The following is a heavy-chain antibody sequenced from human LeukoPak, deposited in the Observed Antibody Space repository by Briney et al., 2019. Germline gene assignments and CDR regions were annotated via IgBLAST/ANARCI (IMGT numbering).Heavy chain of an antibody. Sequence: GGXXRLSCAASGFTFTNYAMSWVRQAPGKGLEWVSAITGSGGSTYYADSVKGRFTISRDSYKNTLYLQMNSQRAEDTAIYYCASRYCSGGSCYNRYYFDYWGQGTLVTVSS. D-gene: IGHD2-15*01. CDR1: GFTFTNYA. V-gene: IGHV3-23*01. CDR2: ITGSGGST. J-gene: IGHJ4*02. CDR3: ASRYCSGGSCYNRYYFDY.